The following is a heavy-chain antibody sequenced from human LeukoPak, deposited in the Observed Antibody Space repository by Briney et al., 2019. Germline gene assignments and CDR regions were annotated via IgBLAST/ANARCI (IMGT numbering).Heavy chain of an antibody. CDR1: VFSFSSYA. CDR3: AKGDCSGGSCYPNFDY. D-gene: IGHD2-15*01. J-gene: IGHJ4*02. CDR2: ISGSGGST. Sequence: GWSLTLSCAASVFSFSSYAMSWVRQAPGKGLEWVSAISGSGGSTYYADSVKGRFTISRDNSKNTLYLQMNSLRAEDTAVYYCAKGDCSGGSCYPNFDYWGQGTLVTVSS. V-gene: IGHV3-23*01.